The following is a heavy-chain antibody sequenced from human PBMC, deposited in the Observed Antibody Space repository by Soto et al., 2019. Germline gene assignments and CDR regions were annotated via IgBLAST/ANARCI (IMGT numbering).Heavy chain of an antibody. CDR1: GGTFRSYS. D-gene: IGHD3-22*01. Sequence: SVKVSCKASGGTFRSYSISWVRQAPGQGLEWMGGIIPIFDITNYAQKFQGRVTITADESTSTAYMGLSSLGSDDTAVYYCARPDEGGYSSNHHYYYALDVWGQGTTVTVSS. CDR2: IIPIFDIT. J-gene: IGHJ6*02. CDR3: ARPDEGGYSSNHHYYYALDV. V-gene: IGHV1-69*13.